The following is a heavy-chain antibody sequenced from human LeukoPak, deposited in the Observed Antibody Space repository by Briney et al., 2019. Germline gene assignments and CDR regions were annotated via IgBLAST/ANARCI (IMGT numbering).Heavy chain of an antibody. CDR2: INSDGSTT. CDR3: ARGHHYYGSSAYYY. CDR1: GFTFISYW. J-gene: IGHJ4*02. Sequence: GGSLRLSCAASGFTFISYWMHWVRQAPGKGLVWVSRINSDGSTTSYAASVKGRFTISRDTAKNTLYLQMNSLRAEDTAVYYCARGHHYYGSSAYYYWGQGTLVTVSS. D-gene: IGHD3-22*01. V-gene: IGHV3-74*01.